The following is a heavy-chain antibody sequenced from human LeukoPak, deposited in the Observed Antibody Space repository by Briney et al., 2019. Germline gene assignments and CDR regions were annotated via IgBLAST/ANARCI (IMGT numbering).Heavy chain of an antibody. CDR3: ARINADPYYYYGMDV. Sequence: SETLSLTCTVSGGSISSYYWSWIRQPPGKGLEWIGYIYYSGSTNYNPSLKSRVTISVDTSKNQFSLKLSPVTAADTAVYYCARINADPYYYYGMDVWGQGTTVTVSS. CDR2: IYYSGST. D-gene: IGHD2-8*01. J-gene: IGHJ6*02. V-gene: IGHV4-59*08. CDR1: GGSISSYY.